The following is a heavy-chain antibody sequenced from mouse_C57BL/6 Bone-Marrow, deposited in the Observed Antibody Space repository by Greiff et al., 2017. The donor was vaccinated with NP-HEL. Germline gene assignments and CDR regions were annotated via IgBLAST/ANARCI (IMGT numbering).Heavy chain of an antibody. D-gene: IGHD3-2*02. CDR1: GFTFSDFY. J-gene: IGHJ3*01. V-gene: IGHV7-1*01. CDR2: SRNKANDYTT. CDR3: ARDDSSGYWFAY. Sequence: EVKVVESGGGLVQSGRSLRLSCATSGFTFSDFYMEWVRQAPGKGLEWIAASRNKANDYTTEYSASVKGRFIVSRDTSQSILYLQMNALRAEDTAIYYCARDDSSGYWFAYWGQGTLVTVSA.